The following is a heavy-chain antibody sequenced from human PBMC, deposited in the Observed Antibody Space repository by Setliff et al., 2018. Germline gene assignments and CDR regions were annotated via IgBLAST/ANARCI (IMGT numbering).Heavy chain of an antibody. V-gene: IGHV3-49*04. CDR3: ARDGGEY. CDR1: GFTFSRYW. D-gene: IGHD3-16*01. J-gene: IGHJ4*02. Sequence: GGSLRLSCVVSGFTFSRYWMSWVRQAPGKGLEWVGFIRSKAYGGTTEYAASVKGRFTISRDNAKNSLYLQMNSLRAEDTAVYYCARDGGEYWGQGTLVTVSS. CDR2: IRSKAYGGTT.